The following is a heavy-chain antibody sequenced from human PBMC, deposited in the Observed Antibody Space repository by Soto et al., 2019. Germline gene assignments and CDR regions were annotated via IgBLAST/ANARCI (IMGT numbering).Heavy chain of an antibody. D-gene: IGHD4-17*01. Sequence: EVQLVESGGGLVQPGGSLRLSCAASGFTFSSYSMNWVRQAPGKGLEWVSYISSSSSTIYCADSVKGRFTISRDNAKNSLYLQMYILRAEDTAVYYCARDLNYGLFDYWGQGTLVTVSS. V-gene: IGHV3-48*01. CDR2: ISSSSSTI. CDR3: ARDLNYGLFDY. CDR1: GFTFSSYS. J-gene: IGHJ4*02.